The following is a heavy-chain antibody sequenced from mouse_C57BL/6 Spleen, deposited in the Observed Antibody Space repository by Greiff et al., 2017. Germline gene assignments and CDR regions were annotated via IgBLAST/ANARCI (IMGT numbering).Heavy chain of an antibody. D-gene: IGHD2-5*01. CDR3: ARGGAYYSNFYYFDY. CDR1: GYTFTSYW. Sequence: VQLQQPGAELVKPGASVKLSCKASGYTFTSYWMHWVKQRPGQGLEWIGMIHPNSGSTNYNEKFKSKATLTVDKSSSTAYMQLSSLTSEDSAVYYCARGGAYYSNFYYFDYWGKGTTLTVSS. V-gene: IGHV1-64*01. J-gene: IGHJ2*01. CDR2: IHPNSGST.